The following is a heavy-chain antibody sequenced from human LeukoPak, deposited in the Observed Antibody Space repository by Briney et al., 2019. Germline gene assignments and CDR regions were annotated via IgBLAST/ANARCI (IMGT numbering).Heavy chain of an antibody. CDR2: IYYSGST. V-gene: IGHV4-30-4*01. CDR3: ARGPRYGGDSFDI. J-gene: IGHJ3*02. D-gene: IGHD4-23*01. CDR1: GGSISSGDYY. Sequence: SQTLSLTCTVSGGSISSGDYYWSWIRQPPGKGLEWIGYIYYSGSTYCNPSLKSRITMSVDSSKNQFSLNLSSVTAADTAMYYCARGPRYGGDSFDIWGQGTMVTVSS.